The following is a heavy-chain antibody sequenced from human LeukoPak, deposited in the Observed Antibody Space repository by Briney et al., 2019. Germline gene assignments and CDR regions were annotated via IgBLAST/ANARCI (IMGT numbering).Heavy chain of an antibody. CDR2: IFYTGST. J-gene: IGHJ4*02. D-gene: IGHD2-15*01. V-gene: IGHV4-39*01. CDR1: GGSISSSGYY. CDR3: ARHCSGGTCYSDFDY. Sequence: SETLSLTCTVSGGSISSSGYYWGWIRQPPGKGLEWSGSIFYTGSTYYNPSVKSRVTISVDTSKNQFSLKLNSVTAADTAVYYCARHCSGGTCYSDFDYWGQGTLVTVSS.